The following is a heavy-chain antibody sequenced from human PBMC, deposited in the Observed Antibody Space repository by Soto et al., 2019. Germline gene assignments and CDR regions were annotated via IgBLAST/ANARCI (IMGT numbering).Heavy chain of an antibody. CDR2: ISAYNGNT. CDR3: ARPFGDYGDYAWSLRY. Sequence: QVQLVQSGAEVKKPGASVKVSCQASGYTFSGYAMGWVRQAPGQGREWMGWISAYNGNTDYAQKFQGRVTMTTDTSASTAYMELRSLTSDDTAVYYCARPFGDYGDYAWSLRYWGQGTLVTVSS. D-gene: IGHD4-17*01. V-gene: IGHV1-18*01. J-gene: IGHJ4*02. CDR1: GYTFSGYA.